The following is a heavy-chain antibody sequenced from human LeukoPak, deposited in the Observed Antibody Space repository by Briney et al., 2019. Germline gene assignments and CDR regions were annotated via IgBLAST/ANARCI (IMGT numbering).Heavy chain of an antibody. CDR3: ARELWCGELLYRINWFDP. Sequence: PSETLSLTCAVYGGSFSGYYWSWIRQPPGKGLEWIGEINHSGSTNYNPSLKSRVTISVDTSKNQFSLKLSSVTAADPAVYFCARELWCGELLYRINWFDPGGQGTLVTVSS. V-gene: IGHV4-34*01. CDR1: GGSFSGYY. J-gene: IGHJ5*02. D-gene: IGHD3-10*01. CDR2: INHSGST.